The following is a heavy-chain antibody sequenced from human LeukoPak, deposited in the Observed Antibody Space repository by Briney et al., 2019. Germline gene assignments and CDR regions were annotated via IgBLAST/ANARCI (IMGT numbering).Heavy chain of an antibody. Sequence: GGSLRLSCAASGFIFGSYTIIWVRQAPGKGLEWVSSISSSGRTKYYADSVKGRFTISRDNAKNSLYLQMNSLRAEDTAVYYCAELGITMIGGVWGKGTTVTISS. CDR1: GFIFGSYT. CDR3: AELGITMIGGV. J-gene: IGHJ6*04. CDR2: ISSSGRTK. V-gene: IGHV3-48*04. D-gene: IGHD3-10*02.